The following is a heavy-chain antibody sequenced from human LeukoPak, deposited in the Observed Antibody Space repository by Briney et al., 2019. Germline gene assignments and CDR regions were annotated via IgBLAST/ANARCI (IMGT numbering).Heavy chain of an antibody. Sequence: TSETLSLTCTVSGVSISSGSYYWSWIRQPAGKGLEWIVRIYTSGSTNYNPSLKSRVTISVDTSKNQFSLKLSSVTAADTAVYYCARSSAVAGTGLDYWGQGTLVTVSS. D-gene: IGHD6-19*01. J-gene: IGHJ4*02. CDR2: IYTSGST. CDR1: GVSISSGSYY. V-gene: IGHV4-61*02. CDR3: ARSSAVAGTGLDY.